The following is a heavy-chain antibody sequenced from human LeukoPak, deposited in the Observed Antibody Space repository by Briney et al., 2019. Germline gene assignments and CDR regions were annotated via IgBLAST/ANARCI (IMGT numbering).Heavy chain of an antibody. Sequence: GGSLRLSCAASGFTFTTYTMNWVRQAPGKGLEWVSSISGSGAYIYYADSVKGRFTISRDNSKNTLYLQMNSLRADDTAVYYCARTGDLGIAVIADYGGQGTLVTVSS. D-gene: IGHD2-21*01. J-gene: IGHJ4*02. V-gene: IGHV3-21*01. CDR3: ARTGDLGIAVIADY. CDR1: GFTFTTYT. CDR2: ISGSGAYI.